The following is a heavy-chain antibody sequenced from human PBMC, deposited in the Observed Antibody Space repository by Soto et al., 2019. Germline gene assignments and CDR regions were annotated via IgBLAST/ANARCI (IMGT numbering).Heavy chain of an antibody. CDR2: INPNTGGT. CDR1: GYTFTGYY. J-gene: IGHJ6*02. V-gene: IGHV1-2*04. CDR3: ATALYEGRGPTYYYYGMDG. D-gene: IGHD3-10*01. Sequence: ASVKVSCPASGYTFTGYYMHWVRQAPGQGPEWMGWINPNTGGTNYAQKFQGWVTMTRDTSISTAYMELSSLRSDDTAVYYCATALYEGRGPTYYYYGMDGWGQGTTVTVSS.